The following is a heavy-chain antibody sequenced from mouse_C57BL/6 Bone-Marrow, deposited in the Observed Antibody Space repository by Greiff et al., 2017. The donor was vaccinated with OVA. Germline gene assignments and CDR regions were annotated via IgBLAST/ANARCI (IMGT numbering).Heavy chain of an antibody. D-gene: IGHD4-1*01. CDR2: ISGGGGNT. CDR1: GFTFSSYT. CDR3: AREAAGTLFAY. J-gene: IGHJ3*01. V-gene: IGHV5-9*01. Sequence: VQLKESGGGLVKPGGSLKLSCAASGFTFSSYTMSWVRQTPEKRLEWVATISGGGGNTYYPDSVKGRFTISRDNAKNTLYLQMSSLRSEDTALYYCAREAAGTLFAYWGQGTLVTVSA.